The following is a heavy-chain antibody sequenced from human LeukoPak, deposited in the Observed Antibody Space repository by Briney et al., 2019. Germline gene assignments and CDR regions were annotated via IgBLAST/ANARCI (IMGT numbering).Heavy chain of an antibody. D-gene: IGHD6-13*01. CDR1: AFTFSSYG. CDR3: AREALIRPRYSSSSNWFDP. J-gene: IGHJ5*02. V-gene: IGHV3-23*01. CDR2: ISGSGGST. Sequence: GGSLRLSCAASAFTFSSYGMSWVRQAPGKGLEWVSAISGSGGSTYYADSVKGRFTISRDNSKNTLYLQMNSLRAEDTAVYYCAREALIRPRYSSSSNWFDPWGQGTLVTVSS.